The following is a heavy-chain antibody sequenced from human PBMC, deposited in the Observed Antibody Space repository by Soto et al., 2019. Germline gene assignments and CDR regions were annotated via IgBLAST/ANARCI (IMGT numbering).Heavy chain of an antibody. CDR3: ARWPQLEPRFDY. V-gene: IGHV4-31*03. CDR2: IYYSGST. J-gene: IGHJ4*02. D-gene: IGHD1-1*01. CDR1: GGSISSGGYY. Sequence: SETLSLTCTVSGGSISSGGYYWSWIRQHPGKGLEWIGYIYYSGSTYYNPSLKSRVTISVDTSKNQFSLKLSSVTVADTAVYYCARWPQLEPRFDYWGQGTLVTVSS.